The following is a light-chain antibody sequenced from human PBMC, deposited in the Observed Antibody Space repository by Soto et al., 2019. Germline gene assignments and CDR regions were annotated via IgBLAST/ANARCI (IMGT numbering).Light chain of an antibody. Sequence: EIVLAQSPATLSLSPGDRATLSCGASQSVSRSYLAWYQQKPGLAPRLIIYDASTRATGIPDRFSGSGSGTDSTLTISRLEPEDFAVYYCQQSGSSPITFGQGTRLEIK. CDR3: QQSGSSPIT. V-gene: IGKV3D-20*01. J-gene: IGKJ5*01. CDR1: QSVSRSY. CDR2: DAS.